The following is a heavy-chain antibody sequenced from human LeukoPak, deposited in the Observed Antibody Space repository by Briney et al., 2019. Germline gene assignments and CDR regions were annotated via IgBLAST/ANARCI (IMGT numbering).Heavy chain of an antibody. CDR2: ITSSSSYT. D-gene: IGHD6-13*01. J-gene: IGHJ4*02. V-gene: IGHV3-21*04. Sequence: PGGSLRLSCAASGFTFSSYNMNWVRQAPGKGLEWVSSITSSSSYTFYADSVKGRFTISRDNSKNTLYLQMNSLRAEDTAVYYCARGARLSSSWYLSENYFDYWGQGTLVTVSS. CDR1: GFTFSSYN. CDR3: ARGARLSSSWYLSENYFDY.